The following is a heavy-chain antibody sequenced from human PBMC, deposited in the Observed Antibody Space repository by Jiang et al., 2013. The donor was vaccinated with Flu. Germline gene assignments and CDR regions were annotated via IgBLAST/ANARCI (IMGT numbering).Heavy chain of an antibody. V-gene: IGHV3-72*01. J-gene: IGHJ4*02. CDR3: ARVGSGYSD. Sequence: VQLVESGGGLVQPGGSLRLSCAASGFTFSDHYMDWVRQAPGKGLEWVGRTRNKANSYTTEYAASVKGRFTISRDDSKNSLYLQMNSLKTEDTAVYYCARVGSGYSDWGQGTLVTVSS. D-gene: IGHD3-22*01. CDR2: TRNKANSYTT. CDR1: GFTFSDHY.